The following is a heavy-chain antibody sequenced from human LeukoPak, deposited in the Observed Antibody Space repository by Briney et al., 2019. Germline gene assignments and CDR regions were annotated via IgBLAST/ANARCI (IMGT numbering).Heavy chain of an antibody. CDR3: APEGDGYILFDY. J-gene: IGHJ4*02. CDR2: ISYDRCNN. Sequence: PGGSLRLSCAAPGFTFSSYGMHWVRQAPGKGLEWVAVISYDRCNNYYADSVKGRFTISRDNSKNTLYLQMNSLRVEDTAVYYCAPEGDGYILFDYWGQGTLVTVS. D-gene: IGHD5-24*01. CDR1: GFTFSSYG. V-gene: IGHV3-30*03.